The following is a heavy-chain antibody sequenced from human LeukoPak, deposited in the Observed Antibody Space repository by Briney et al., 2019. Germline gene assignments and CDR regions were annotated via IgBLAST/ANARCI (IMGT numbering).Heavy chain of an antibody. D-gene: IGHD2-21*02. Sequence: GGSLRLSCAISGFSVSSKYMSWVRQAPGKGPGWVSVIYNDGSTYYADSVKGRFTISRDNSKNTLYLQMNSLRAEDTAVYYCARWVVTATLFDYWGQGTLVTVSS. CDR3: ARWVVTATLFDY. CDR2: IYNDGST. J-gene: IGHJ4*02. V-gene: IGHV3-53*01. CDR1: GFSVSSKY.